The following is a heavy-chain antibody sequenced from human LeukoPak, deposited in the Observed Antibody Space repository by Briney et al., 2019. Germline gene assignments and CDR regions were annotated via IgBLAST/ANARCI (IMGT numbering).Heavy chain of an antibody. CDR1: GFTFSNYW. CDR3: ARDIAAAGTFDY. Sequence: GGSLRLSCAASGFTFSNYWMSWVRQAPGKGLEWVANIKQDGSEIYYVDSVKGRFTISRDNAKNSLYLQMNSLRVEDTAVYYCARDIAAAGTFDYWGQGTLVTVSS. D-gene: IGHD6-13*01. V-gene: IGHV3-7*04. CDR2: IKQDGSEI. J-gene: IGHJ4*02.